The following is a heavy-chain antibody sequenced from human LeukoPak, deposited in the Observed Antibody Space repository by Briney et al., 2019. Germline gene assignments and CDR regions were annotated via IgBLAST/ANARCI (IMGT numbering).Heavy chain of an antibody. CDR1: GGSVSSYY. V-gene: IGHV4-59*02. CDR2: IHYSGST. CDR3: ARHYYDSSGYYSRWYFDL. D-gene: IGHD3-22*01. Sequence: TPSETLSLTCTVSGGSVSSYYWSWIRQPPGKGLEWIGYIHYSGSTNYNPSLKSRVTISVDTSKNQFSLKLSSVTAADTAVYYCARHYYDSSGYYSRWYFDLWGRGTLVTVSS. J-gene: IGHJ2*01.